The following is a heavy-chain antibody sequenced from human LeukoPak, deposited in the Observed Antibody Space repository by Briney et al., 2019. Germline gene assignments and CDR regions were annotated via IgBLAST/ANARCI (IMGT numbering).Heavy chain of an antibody. J-gene: IGHJ5*02. Sequence: LPGGPLTLSCAASGFTHYIYGMHWVRHAPGKGLEWVAFIRYDGSNKYYADSVKGRFTISRDNSENTLYLKMNSLRAEDTAVLYCAKGRYFSSTSSYGGYRLDPWGQGTLVTVPS. CDR2: IRYDGSNK. CDR3: AKGRYFSSTSSYGGYRLDP. D-gene: IGHD2-2*01. V-gene: IGHV3-30*02. CDR1: GFTHYIYG.